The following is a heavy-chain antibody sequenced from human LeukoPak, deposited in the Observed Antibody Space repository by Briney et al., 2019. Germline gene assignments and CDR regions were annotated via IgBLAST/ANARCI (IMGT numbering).Heavy chain of an antibody. CDR3: ARQPYTIGAYYFDY. CDR1: GDSISSYY. CDR2: IFHSGNT. V-gene: IGHV4-59*08. J-gene: IGHJ4*02. D-gene: IGHD1-26*01. Sequence: PPETLSHTCIVSGDSISSYYWSWIRQPPGKGLEWIGYIFHSGNTNYNPSLKSRVTMSIDTSKNQFSLRLSSVAAADTAVYYCARQPYTIGAYYFDYWGPGTLVSVSS.